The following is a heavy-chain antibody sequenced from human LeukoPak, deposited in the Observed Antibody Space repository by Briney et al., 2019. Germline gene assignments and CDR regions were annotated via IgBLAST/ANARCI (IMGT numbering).Heavy chain of an antibody. CDR1: GGSISSYY. J-gene: IGHJ4*02. CDR2: IYYSGST. Sequence: PSETLSLTCTVSGGSISSYYWSWIRQPPGKGLEWIGYIYYSGSTNYNPFLKSRVTISVDTSKNQFSLKLSSVTAADTAVYYCARHADYGGAAFDYWGQGTLVTVSS. V-gene: IGHV4-59*08. CDR3: ARHADYGGAAFDY. D-gene: IGHD4-23*01.